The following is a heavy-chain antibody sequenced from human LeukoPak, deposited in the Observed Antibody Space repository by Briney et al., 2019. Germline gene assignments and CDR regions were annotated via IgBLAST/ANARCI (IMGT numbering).Heavy chain of an antibody. V-gene: IGHV1-69*13. CDR3: ARSAVFPPYYYDSSGYYLFQH. CDR2: IIPIFGTA. J-gene: IGHJ1*01. Sequence: SVKVSCKASGGTFSSYAIRWVRQAPGQGLEWMGGIIPIFGTANYAQKFQGRVTITADESTSTAYMELSSLRSEDTAVYYCARSAVFPPYYYDSSGYYLFQHWGQGTLVTVSS. D-gene: IGHD3-22*01. CDR1: GGTFSSYA.